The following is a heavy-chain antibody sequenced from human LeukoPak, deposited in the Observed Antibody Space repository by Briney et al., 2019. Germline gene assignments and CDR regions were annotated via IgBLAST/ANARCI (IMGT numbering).Heavy chain of an antibody. J-gene: IGHJ4*02. CDR3: AIVGSGNHS. CDR2: INPNSGGT. CDR1: LYTFTGRY. Sequence: GASVKVSPTPSLYTFTGRYMHLSRQAPGQGLEWMGWINPNSGGTNYAQKFQGRVTMTRDTSISTAYMEVSRLTSDDTAVFYCAIVGSGNHSWGQGTLVTVSS. D-gene: IGHD2-15*01. V-gene: IGHV1-2*02.